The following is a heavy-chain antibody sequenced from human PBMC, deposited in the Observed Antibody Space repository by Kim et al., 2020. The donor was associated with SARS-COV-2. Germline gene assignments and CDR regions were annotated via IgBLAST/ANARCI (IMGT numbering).Heavy chain of an antibody. CDR1: GFTFSSYS. Sequence: GGSLRLSCAASGFTFSSYSMNWVRQAPGKGLEWVSYISSSSSTIYYADSVKGRFTISRDNAKNSLYLQMNSLRDEDTAVYYCAREITSSWYVGDYYYGMDVWGQGTTVTVSS. CDR3: AREITSSWYVGDYYYGMDV. CDR2: ISSSSSTI. D-gene: IGHD6-13*01. V-gene: IGHV3-48*02. J-gene: IGHJ6*02.